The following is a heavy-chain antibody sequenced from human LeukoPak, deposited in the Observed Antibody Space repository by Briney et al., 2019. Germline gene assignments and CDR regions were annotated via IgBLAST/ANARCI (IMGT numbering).Heavy chain of an antibody. V-gene: IGHV3-7*01. Sequence: GGSLRLSCAASGFTFSYFWTSWVRQAPGKGLEWVANINPDGSEKNYVDSVKGRFTISRDSAKNSLYLQMDSLRAEDTAIYYCARCSGWAFKNWGQGNLVTASS. CDR3: ARCSGWAFKN. CDR2: INPDGSEK. CDR1: GFTFSYFW. D-gene: IGHD6-19*01. J-gene: IGHJ4*02.